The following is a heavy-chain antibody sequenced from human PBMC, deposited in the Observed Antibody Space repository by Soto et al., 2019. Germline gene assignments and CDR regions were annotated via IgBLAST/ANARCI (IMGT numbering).Heavy chain of an antibody. CDR3: AKTITSTAGDSNGRGGLIDY. CDR2: ISFDGSKE. D-gene: IGHD3-10*01. J-gene: IGHJ4*02. Sequence: QVQLVESGGGVVQPGRSLRLSCAASGFSFSAFGMHWVRQAPGKGLEWVAVISFDGSKEYYADPVKGRFTISRDNSKNTLYLQMNSLIAEDTAVYYCAKTITSTAGDSNGRGGLIDYWGQGTLVTVSS. CDR1: GFSFSAFG. V-gene: IGHV3-30*18.